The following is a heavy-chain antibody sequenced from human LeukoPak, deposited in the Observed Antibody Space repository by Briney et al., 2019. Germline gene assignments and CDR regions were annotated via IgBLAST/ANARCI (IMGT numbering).Heavy chain of an antibody. Sequence: SETLSLACTVSGGSVSSGSYYWNWIRQPPGKGLEWIGYIYYSGSTNYNPSLKSRVTISVDTSKNQFSLKLSSVTAADTAVYYCARENDAFDIWGQGTMVTVSS. CDR3: ARENDAFDI. CDR1: GGSVSSGSYY. J-gene: IGHJ3*02. V-gene: IGHV4-61*01. CDR2: IYYSGST.